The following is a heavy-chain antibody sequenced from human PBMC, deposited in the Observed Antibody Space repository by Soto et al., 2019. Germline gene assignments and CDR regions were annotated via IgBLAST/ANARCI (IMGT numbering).Heavy chain of an antibody. CDR3: ARQNIVVVPAASPLYYYYGMDV. CDR2: IYPGDSDT. V-gene: IGHV5-51*01. CDR1: GYSFTSYW. J-gene: IGHJ6*02. D-gene: IGHD2-2*01. Sequence: GESLKISCKGSGYSFTSYWIGWVRQMPGKGLEWMGIIYPGDSDTRYSPSFQGQVTISADKSISTAYLQWSSLKASDTAMYYCARQNIVVVPAASPLYYYYGMDVWGQGTTVTV.